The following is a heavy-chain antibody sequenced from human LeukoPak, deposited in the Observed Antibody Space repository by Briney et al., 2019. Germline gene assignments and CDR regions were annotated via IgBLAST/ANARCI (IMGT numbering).Heavy chain of an antibody. J-gene: IGHJ4*02. CDR2: INWNSGTI. CDR1: GFTFDDYA. CDR3: ARGGSDY. Sequence: GGSLRLSCAASGFTFDDYAMHWVRQAPGKGLEWVSGINWNSGTIGYADSVKGRFTISRDNAMNSLYLQMNSLRAEDTAVYYCARGGSDYWGQGTLVTVSS. V-gene: IGHV3-9*01.